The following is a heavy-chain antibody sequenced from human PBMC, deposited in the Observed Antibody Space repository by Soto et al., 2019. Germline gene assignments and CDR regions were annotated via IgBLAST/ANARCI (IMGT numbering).Heavy chain of an antibody. CDR3: ARDRGYSYGSHRLFDY. Sequence: PGGSLRLSCAASGFTFSSYGMHWVRQAPGKGLEWVAVIWYDGSNKYYADSVKGRFTIPRDNSKNTLYLQMNSLRAEDTAVYYCARDRGYSYGSHRLFDYSGQGTLVSDSS. CDR1: GFTFSSYG. D-gene: IGHD5-18*01. V-gene: IGHV3-33*01. J-gene: IGHJ4*02. CDR2: IWYDGSNK.